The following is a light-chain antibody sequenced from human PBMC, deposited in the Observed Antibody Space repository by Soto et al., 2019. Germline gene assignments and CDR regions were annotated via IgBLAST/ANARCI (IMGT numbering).Light chain of an antibody. CDR2: DNS. V-gene: IGLV3-21*02. CDR1: NIATKR. Sequence: SYELTQPPSVSVAPGQTATITCGGNNIATKRVHWYQQRPGQAPVLVVYDNSDRPSGFPERFSGSNSGSTATLTASRVEAGDEADYYCQVWDTMTDHPVFGGGTQLTVL. J-gene: IGLJ7*01. CDR3: QVWDTMTDHPV.